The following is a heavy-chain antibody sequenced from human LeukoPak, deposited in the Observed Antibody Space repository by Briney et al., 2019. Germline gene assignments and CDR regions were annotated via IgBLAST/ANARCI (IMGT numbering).Heavy chain of an antibody. Sequence: GGSLRLSCAASGFTFRSYAMSWVRQAPGKGLEWVAFIRYDGSNKYYADSVKGRFTISRDNSKNTLYLQMNSLRAEDTAVYYCAKVYSVTTSLDYWGQGTLVTVTS. V-gene: IGHV3-30*02. J-gene: IGHJ4*02. CDR1: GFTFRSYA. CDR2: IRYDGSNK. D-gene: IGHD4-11*01. CDR3: AKVYSVTTSLDY.